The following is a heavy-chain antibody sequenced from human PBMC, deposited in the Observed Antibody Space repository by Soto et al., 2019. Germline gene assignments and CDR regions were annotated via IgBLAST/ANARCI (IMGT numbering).Heavy chain of an antibody. CDR1: GFTFSTYW. CDR3: ARVRFGKFNWFDC. Sequence: EVQLVESGGGLVQPGGSLRLSCAASGFTFSTYWMHWVRQAPGKGLVWVARINSDGSSTSYADSVKGRFTISRDNSKNTLYLQMNSLRAEDTAVYYCARVRFGKFNWFDCWGQGSLVTVSS. CDR2: INSDGSST. J-gene: IGHJ5*01. V-gene: IGHV3-74*01. D-gene: IGHD3-10*01.